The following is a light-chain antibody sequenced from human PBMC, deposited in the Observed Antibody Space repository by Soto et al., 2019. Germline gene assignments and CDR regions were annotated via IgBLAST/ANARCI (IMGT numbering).Light chain of an antibody. Sequence: QSVLTQPASVSGSPGQSITISCTGTSSDVGSYNLVSWYQQHPGKAPKLMIYEGSKRPSGVSNRFSGSKSGNTASLTISGLQAEDEADYYCQSYDSSLSGNVVFGGGTQLTVL. CDR2: EGS. CDR3: QSYDSSLSGNVV. V-gene: IGLV2-14*02. CDR1: SSDVGSYNL. J-gene: IGLJ2*01.